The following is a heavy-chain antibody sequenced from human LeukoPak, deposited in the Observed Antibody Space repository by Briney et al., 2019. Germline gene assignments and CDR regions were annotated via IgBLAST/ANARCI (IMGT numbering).Heavy chain of an antibody. CDR1: GGSFSGYY. CDR2: INHSGST. D-gene: IGHD3-16*01. Sequence: SETLSLTCAVYGGSFSGYYWSWIRQPPGKGLEWIGEINHSGSTNYNPSLKSRVTISVDTSKNQFSLKLSSVTAADTAVYYCASTSGLTGAFDIWGQGTMVTASS. V-gene: IGHV4-34*01. CDR3: ASTSGLTGAFDI. J-gene: IGHJ3*02.